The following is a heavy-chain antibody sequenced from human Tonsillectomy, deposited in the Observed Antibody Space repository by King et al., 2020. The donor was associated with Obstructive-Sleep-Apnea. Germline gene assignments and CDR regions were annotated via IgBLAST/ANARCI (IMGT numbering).Heavy chain of an antibody. J-gene: IGHJ5*02. D-gene: IGHD6-13*01. CDR1: GGSFSDFY. CDR2: INHSGST. V-gene: IGHV4-34*01. CDR3: SRGSGAAAVNWFDP. Sequence: VQLQQWGAGLLKPSETLSLTCAVFGGSFSDFYWSWIRQPPGKGLEWIGEINHSGSTNYNPSLKSRITISVDTSKNQFSLNLTFVAAACTAVYYCSRGSGAAAVNWFDPWGQGTLVTVSS.